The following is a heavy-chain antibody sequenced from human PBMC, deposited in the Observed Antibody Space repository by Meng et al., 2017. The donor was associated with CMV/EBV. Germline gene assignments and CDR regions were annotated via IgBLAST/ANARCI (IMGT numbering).Heavy chain of an antibody. J-gene: IGHJ6*02. CDR2: IYYSGST. Sequence: SETLSLTCTVSGGSVSSGSYYWSWILQPPGKGLEWIGYIYYSGSTNYNPSLKSRVTISVDTSKNQFSLKLSSVTAADPAVYYCAREDLAAAGLYGMDVWGQGTTVTVSS. V-gene: IGHV4-61*01. CDR3: AREDLAAAGLYGMDV. D-gene: IGHD6-13*01. CDR1: GGSVSSGSYY.